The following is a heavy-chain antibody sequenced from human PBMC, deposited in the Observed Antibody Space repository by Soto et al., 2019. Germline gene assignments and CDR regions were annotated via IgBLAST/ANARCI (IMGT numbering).Heavy chain of an antibody. D-gene: IGHD1-7*01. CDR2: IYYSGTT. Sequence: QVQLQASGPGLVKPSQTLSLTCTVSGDSISSGGYYWSWVRQHPEKGLEWIGYIYYSGTTYYHPPPESRVTIXAXTXXNQFSLQVHSVTVADTAVYYCVCTYYTGTSGPFDFWGQGTLVTVSS. V-gene: IGHV4-31*03. J-gene: IGHJ4*02. CDR3: VCTYYTGTSGPFDF. CDR1: GDSISSGGYY.